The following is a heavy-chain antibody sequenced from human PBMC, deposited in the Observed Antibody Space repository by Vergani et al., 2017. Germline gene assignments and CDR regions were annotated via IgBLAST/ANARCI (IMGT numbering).Heavy chain of an antibody. D-gene: IGHD1-1*01. CDR3: ATKSCGTPGCQIGYFRE. CDR2: ISYDGTQK. J-gene: IGHJ1*01. V-gene: IGHV3-30*03. CDR1: GFTSSYYG. Sequence: QVHLVESGGGVVQPGRSLRLSCVVSGFTSSYYGMHSVRQAPGKGLEWVAVISYDGTQKYYADSVKGRFTISRDNSKSTLYLQMNSLRTEDTAVYYCATKSCGTPGCQIGYFREWGQGTLVTVSS.